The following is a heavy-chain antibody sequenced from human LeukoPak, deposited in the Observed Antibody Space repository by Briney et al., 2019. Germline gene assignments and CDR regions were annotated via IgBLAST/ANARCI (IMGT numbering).Heavy chain of an antibody. V-gene: IGHV4-59*01. CDR1: GGPISSYY. CDR3: ARFSGSYSFVDY. Sequence: SETLSLTCTVSGGPISSYYWSWIRLPPGKGLEWIGYIYYSGSTKYNPSLKSRVTISIDTSKNQFSLKLSSVTAADTAVYYCARFSGSYSFVDYWGQGTLVTVSS. J-gene: IGHJ4*02. D-gene: IGHD3-10*01. CDR2: IYYSGST.